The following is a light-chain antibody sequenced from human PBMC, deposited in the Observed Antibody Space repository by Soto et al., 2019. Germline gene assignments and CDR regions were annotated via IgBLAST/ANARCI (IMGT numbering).Light chain of an antibody. J-gene: IGLJ1*01. Sequence: QSVLTQPPSVSGAPGQRVTISCTGSSSNIGAGYDVHWYQQLPGTAPKLLIYGNSNRPSGVPDRFSGSKSGTSASLAITGLQADDEAHYYCPSYDSSLTLRVFGTGTKLTVL. V-gene: IGLV1-40*01. CDR1: SSNIGAGYD. CDR2: GNS. CDR3: PSYDSSLTLRV.